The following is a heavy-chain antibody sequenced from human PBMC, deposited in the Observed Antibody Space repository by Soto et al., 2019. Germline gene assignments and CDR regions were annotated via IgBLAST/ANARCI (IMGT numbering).Heavy chain of an antibody. V-gene: IGHV1-18*01. CDR2: INAYNGNT. CDR1: GYSFTRYG. J-gene: IGHJ6*02. CDR3: AMVDVYVTPSPQDV. Sequence: QVHLVQSGAEVKNPGASVKVSCKASGYSFTRYGIGWARQAPGQGLEWMGWINAYNGNTNYAQNRQGRLTLTTDTTTTTAYMELMSLRSNDTAIYYCAMVDVYVTPSPQDVWGQGTTVTVSS. D-gene: IGHD3-16*01.